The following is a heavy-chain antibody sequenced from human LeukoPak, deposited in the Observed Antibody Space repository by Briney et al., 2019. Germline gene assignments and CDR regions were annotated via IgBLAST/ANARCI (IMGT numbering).Heavy chain of an antibody. Sequence: GGSLRLSCAASGFILTDYWMHWVRQAPGKELVWVARIRGDGRATTYADSAKGRFTISRDNAMNTVFLQMKSLRADDTGTYYCARFYFPEEHDRAWYEAHWGQGALVTVS. V-gene: IGHV3-74*03. CDR3: ARFYFPEEHDRAWYEAH. CDR2: IRGDGRAT. CDR1: GFILTDYW. J-gene: IGHJ4*02. D-gene: IGHD6-19*01.